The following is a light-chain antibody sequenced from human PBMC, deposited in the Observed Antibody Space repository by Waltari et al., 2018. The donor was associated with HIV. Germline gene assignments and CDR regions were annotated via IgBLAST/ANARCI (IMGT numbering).Light chain of an antibody. CDR1: QHISTS. CDR3: QQAKSFPHT. CDR2: ETS. J-gene: IGKJ4*01. V-gene: IGKV1-12*01. Sequence: DIQMTQSPSSVSASVGDTITFTCRASQHISTSLAWSHFKTGEVPKLLIYETSRLESGVPSRFGGSGSGTDFNLTISSLQPEDFAIYYCQQAKSFPHTFGGGTRVGMK.